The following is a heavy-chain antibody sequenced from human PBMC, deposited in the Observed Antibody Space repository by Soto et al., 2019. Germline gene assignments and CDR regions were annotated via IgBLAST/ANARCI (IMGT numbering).Heavy chain of an antibody. Sequence: GVSLRLSCAAPGFTFSSYAMSWVRQAPGKGLEWVSAISGSGGSTYYADSVKGRFTISRDNSKNTLYLQMNSLRAEDTAVYYCAYSSTPFDYWGQGTLVTVSS. CDR3: AYSSTPFDY. D-gene: IGHD6-13*01. CDR2: ISGSGGST. V-gene: IGHV3-23*01. CDR1: GFTFSSYA. J-gene: IGHJ4*02.